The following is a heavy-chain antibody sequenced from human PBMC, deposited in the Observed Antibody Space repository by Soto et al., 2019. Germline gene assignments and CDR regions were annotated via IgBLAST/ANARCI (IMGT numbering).Heavy chain of an antibody. Sequence: PGGVPRLSCAVSGFNFNNYGINWVRQAPGKGLEWVSSVSKSDYTYYSDSVKGRFTISRDNAKNSVSLQINTLRAEDTAVYYCAREDSIIIPAVSDFWGQGTLVTVSS. V-gene: IGHV3-21*01. CDR3: AREDSIIIPAVSDF. J-gene: IGHJ4*02. D-gene: IGHD2-2*01. CDR2: VSKSDYT. CDR1: GFNFNNYG.